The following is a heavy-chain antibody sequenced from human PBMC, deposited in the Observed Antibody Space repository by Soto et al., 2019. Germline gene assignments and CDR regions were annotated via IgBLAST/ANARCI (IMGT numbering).Heavy chain of an antibody. J-gene: IGHJ6*02. CDR1: GDTVSSNSVA. D-gene: IGHD2-15*01. CDR3: ARSEEDSDYYYYGMDV. Sequence: SPTLSLTCVGSGDTVSSNSVAWNWVRQSPSRGFEWLGRTYYRSRWYSDYAVSVRSRIDINADTSKNQVSLQLNSVTPEDTAVYYCARSEEDSDYYYYGMDVWGQGTTVTVSS. CDR2: TYYRSRWYS. V-gene: IGHV6-1*01.